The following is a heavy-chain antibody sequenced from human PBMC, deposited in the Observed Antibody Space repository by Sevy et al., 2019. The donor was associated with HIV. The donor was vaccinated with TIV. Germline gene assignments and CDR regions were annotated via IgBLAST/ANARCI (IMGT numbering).Heavy chain of an antibody. Sequence: ASVKVSCKATGGAFNSYGINWVRQATGQGLEWMGGIIPIFGKTNYAQKFQGRVTITADKSTRTVHMELSSLRSEDTADYYCALDSNAYDIWGQGTMVTVSS. CDR2: IIPIFGKT. D-gene: IGHD3-22*01. CDR3: ALDSNAYDI. CDR1: GGAFNSYG. J-gene: IGHJ3*02. V-gene: IGHV1-69*06.